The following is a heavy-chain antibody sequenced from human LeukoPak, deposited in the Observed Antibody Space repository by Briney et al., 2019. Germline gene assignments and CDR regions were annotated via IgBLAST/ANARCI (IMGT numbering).Heavy chain of an antibody. CDR3: ARDRREYSSSPSYYYYYMDV. D-gene: IGHD6-6*01. CDR1: GGSISSGSYY. CDR2: IYTSGST. V-gene: IGHV4-61*02. Sequence: SQTLSLTCTVSGGSISSGSYYWSWIRRPAGKGLEWIGRIYTSGSTNYNPSLKSRVTISVDTSKNQFSLKLSSVTAADTAVYYCARDRREYSSSPSYYYYYMDVWGKGTTVTVSS. J-gene: IGHJ6*03.